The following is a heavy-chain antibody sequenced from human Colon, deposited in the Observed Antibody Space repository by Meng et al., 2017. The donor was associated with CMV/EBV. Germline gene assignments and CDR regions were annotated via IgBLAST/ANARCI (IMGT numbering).Heavy chain of an antibody. J-gene: IGHJ6*02. D-gene: IGHD4-23*01. CDR2: IGSKASGGTT. V-gene: IGHV3-49*04. CDR3: ARDQGGNSVNYYHGMDV. CDR1: GFTFDNYA. Sequence: GESLKISCKVSGFTFDNYAVNWVRQAPGKGLEWVGFIGSKASGGTTEVAASVKGRFTISRDNAKNSLYLQMNNLRAEDTGIYYCARDQGGNSVNYYHGMDVWGQGTTVTVSS.